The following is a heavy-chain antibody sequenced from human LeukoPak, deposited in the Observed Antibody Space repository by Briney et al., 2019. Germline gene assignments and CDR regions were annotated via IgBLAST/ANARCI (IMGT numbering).Heavy chain of an antibody. J-gene: IGHJ4*02. CDR2: INPNSGGT. CDR1: GYTFAGYY. CDR3: ARVESAARPNFDY. Sequence: ASVKVSCKASGYTFAGYYMHWVRQAPGQGLEWMGWINPNSGGTNYAQKFQGRVTMTRDTSISTAYMELSRLRSDDTAVYYCARVESAARPNFDYWGQGTLVTVSS. V-gene: IGHV1-2*02. D-gene: IGHD6-6*01.